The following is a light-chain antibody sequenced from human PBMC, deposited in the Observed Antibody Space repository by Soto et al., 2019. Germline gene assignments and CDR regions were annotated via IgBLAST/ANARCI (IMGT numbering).Light chain of an antibody. V-gene: IGLV2-14*01. CDR2: DVR. CDR1: SSDVGGYNF. J-gene: IGLJ1*01. CDR3: SSYTSISTYV. Sequence: LAQPASVSGSPGQSITISCTGTSSDVGGYNFVSWYQQHPGKAPKLMIYDVRNRPSGVSNRFSGSKSVNTASLTISGLQAEDEAEYYCSSYTSISTYVFGTGTKVTVL.